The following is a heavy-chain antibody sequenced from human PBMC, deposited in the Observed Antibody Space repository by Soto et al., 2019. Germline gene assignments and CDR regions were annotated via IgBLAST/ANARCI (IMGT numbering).Heavy chain of an antibody. CDR3: ATTRVPAAIRYYYGMDV. CDR1: GGSLSSYA. D-gene: IGHD2-2*01. Sequence: SVRVSCKASGGSLSSYAISWVRQAPGQGLEWMGGIIPIFGTANYAQKFQGRVTITADESTSTAYMELSSLRSEDTAVYYCATTRVPAAIRYYYGMDVWGQGTTVTVSS. V-gene: IGHV1-69*13. J-gene: IGHJ6*02. CDR2: IIPIFGTA.